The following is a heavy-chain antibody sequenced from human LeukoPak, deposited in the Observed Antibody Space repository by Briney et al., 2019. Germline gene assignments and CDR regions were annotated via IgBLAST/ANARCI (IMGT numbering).Heavy chain of an antibody. J-gene: IGHJ4*02. D-gene: IGHD6-19*01. CDR2: ISGNAVGT. Sequence: GGSLRLSCAASGFTFSSYSMNWVRQSPGKGLEWVSSISGNAVGTYYADSVKGRFTISRDNSKNTLYMQMNSLRVEDTAVYYCAKYGIVVAGKGLPDWWGQGPLVTVSS. V-gene: IGHV3-23*01. CDR1: GFTFSSYS. CDR3: AKYGIVVAGKGLPDW.